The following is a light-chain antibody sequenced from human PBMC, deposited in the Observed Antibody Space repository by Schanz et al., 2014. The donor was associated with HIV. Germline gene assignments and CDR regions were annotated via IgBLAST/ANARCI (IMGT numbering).Light chain of an antibody. CDR2: RNN. V-gene: IGLV1-47*01. Sequence: QSVLTQPPSASGTPGQRVTISCSGSSSNIGSNYVYWYQQLPGTAPKLLIYRNNQRPSGVPDRFSGSKSGTSASLAISGLRSEDEADYYCATWDVSLNGPVFGGGTKVTVL. CDR1: SSNIGSNY. J-gene: IGLJ2*01. CDR3: ATWDVSLNGPV.